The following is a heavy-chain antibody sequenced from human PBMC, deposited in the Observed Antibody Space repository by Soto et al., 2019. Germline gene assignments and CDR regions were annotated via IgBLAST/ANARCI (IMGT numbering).Heavy chain of an antibody. CDR1: GYIFTNYW. CDR3: ARDVGLQHDTGYYDFWSAKNNWFDS. CDR2: IYPDDSDI. Sequence: GESLKISCNGSGYIFTNYWIGWVRQMPGKGLEWMGIIYPDDSDIRYSPSFQGQVTISADKSISTAYLKLSSVTAADTAVYYCARDVGLQHDTGYYDFWSAKNNWFDSWGQGTLVTVSS. J-gene: IGHJ5*01. D-gene: IGHD3-3*01. V-gene: IGHV5-51*01.